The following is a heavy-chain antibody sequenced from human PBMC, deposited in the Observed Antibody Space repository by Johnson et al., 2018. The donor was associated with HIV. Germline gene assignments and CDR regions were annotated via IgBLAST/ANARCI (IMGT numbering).Heavy chain of an antibody. CDR2: ISGRGGNI. Sequence: VQLVESGGGLVQPGGSLRLSCAASGFTFSSYAMSWVRQAPGKGLEWVSAISGRGGNIYYEHSVKGRFTISRDNPKNTLYLQMSSLRAEDTAVYYCAKGDGIVGGSDACDIWGQGTMVTVSS. V-gene: IGHV3-23*04. CDR3: AKGDGIVGGSDACDI. J-gene: IGHJ3*02. CDR1: GFTFSSYA. D-gene: IGHD1-26*01.